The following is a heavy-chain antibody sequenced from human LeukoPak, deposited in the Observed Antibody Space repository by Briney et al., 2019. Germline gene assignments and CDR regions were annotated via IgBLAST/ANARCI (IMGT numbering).Heavy chain of an antibody. V-gene: IGHV4-59*01. CDR1: GGSISSCY. CDR2: IYYSGST. CDR3: ARGGGYSYGSIENFDY. D-gene: IGHD5-18*01. J-gene: IGHJ4*02. Sequence: SETLSLTCTVSGGSISSCYWSWIRQPPGKGLEWIGYIYYSGSTNYNPSLKSRVTISVDTSKNQFSLKLSSVTAADTAVYYCARGGGYSYGSIENFDYWGQGTLVTVSS.